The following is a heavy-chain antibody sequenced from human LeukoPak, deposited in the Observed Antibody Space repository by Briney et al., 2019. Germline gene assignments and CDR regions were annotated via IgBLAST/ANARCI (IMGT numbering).Heavy chain of an antibody. D-gene: IGHD6-25*01. J-gene: IGHJ6*02. CDR3: AKSSTSQRGYYGMDV. CDR2: ITDSGSST. CDR1: GFTFSNYA. Sequence: GGSLRLSCAASGFTFSNYAMSWVRQAPGKGLEWVSFITDSGSSTYYADSVKGRFTISRDSSKNTLSLQMNSLRVEDTGVYFCAKSSTSQRGYYGMDVWGQGTTVTVPS. V-gene: IGHV3-23*01.